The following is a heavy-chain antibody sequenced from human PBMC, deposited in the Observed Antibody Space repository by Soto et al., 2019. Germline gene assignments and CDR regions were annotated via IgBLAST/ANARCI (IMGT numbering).Heavy chain of an antibody. CDR2: IIPIFGTA. D-gene: IGHD1-1*01. V-gene: IGHV1-69*13. J-gene: IGHJ5*02. CDR3: ARDYLPAGNWNAFDT. Sequence: SVKVSCKASGGTFSSYAISWVRQAPGQGLEWMGGIIPIFGTANYAQKFQGRVTITADESTSTAYMELSSLRSEDTTVYYCARDYLPAGNWNAFDTWGQGTLVTVSS. CDR1: GGTFSSYA.